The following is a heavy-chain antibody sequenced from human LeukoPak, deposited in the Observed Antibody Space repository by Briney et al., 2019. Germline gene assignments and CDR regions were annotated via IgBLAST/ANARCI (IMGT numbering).Heavy chain of an antibody. J-gene: IGHJ4*02. CDR3: ARGMGGSYDSSGYYFDY. D-gene: IGHD3-22*01. CDR1: GFTFSSYG. V-gene: IGHV3-30*03. CDR2: ISYDGSNK. Sequence: GGSLRLSCAASGFTFSSYGMHWVRQAPGKGLEWVAVISYDGSNKYYADSVKGRFTISRDNSKNTLYLQMNSLRAEDTAVYYCARGMGGSYDSSGYYFDYWDQGALVTVSS.